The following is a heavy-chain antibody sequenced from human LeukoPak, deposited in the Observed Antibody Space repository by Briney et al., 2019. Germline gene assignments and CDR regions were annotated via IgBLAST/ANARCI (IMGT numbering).Heavy chain of an antibody. V-gene: IGHV3-48*02. Sequence: GGSQRLSCAASGFTFSSYSMIWVRQAPGKGLEWVSYISSSSSTIYYADSVKGRFTISRDNAKNSLYLQMNSLRDEDAAVHYCAIDLSGRYAFDIWGQGTMVTVSS. CDR3: AIDLSGRYAFDI. D-gene: IGHD3-10*01. CDR2: ISSSSSTI. CDR1: GFTFSSYS. J-gene: IGHJ3*02.